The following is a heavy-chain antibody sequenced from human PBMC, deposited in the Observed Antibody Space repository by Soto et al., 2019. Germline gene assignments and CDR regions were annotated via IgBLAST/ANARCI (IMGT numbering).Heavy chain of an antibody. J-gene: IGHJ4*02. CDR2: IYYSGST. D-gene: IGHD3-16*02. CDR3: ARVRLGELSSLFDY. CDR1: GGSISSGGYY. Sequence: TSETLSLTCTVSGGSISSGGYYWSWIRQHPGKGLEWIGYIYYSGSTYYNPSLKSRVTISVDTSKNQFSLKLSSVTAADTAVYYCARVRLGELSSLFDYWGQGTLVTVSS. V-gene: IGHV4-31*03.